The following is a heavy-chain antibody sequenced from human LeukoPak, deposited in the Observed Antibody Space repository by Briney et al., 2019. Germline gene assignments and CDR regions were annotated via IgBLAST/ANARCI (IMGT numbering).Heavy chain of an antibody. Sequence: GGSLRLSCAASGFTFSSYGMHWVRQAPGKGLEWVAFIRYDGSNKYYADSVKGRFTISRDNSKNTLYLQMNSLRAEDTAVYYCAKGLVNYYYYMDVWGKGTTVTISS. J-gene: IGHJ6*03. CDR3: AKGLVNYYYYMDV. CDR2: IRYDGSNK. CDR1: GFTFSSYG. V-gene: IGHV3-30*02. D-gene: IGHD6-19*01.